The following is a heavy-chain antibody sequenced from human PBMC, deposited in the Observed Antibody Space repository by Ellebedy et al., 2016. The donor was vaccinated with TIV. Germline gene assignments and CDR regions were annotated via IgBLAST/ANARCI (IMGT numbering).Heavy chain of an antibody. Sequence: MPSETLSLTCTVSGGSISSNSYYWGWIRQPPGKGLEWIGSIYYSGTTSYNPSLKSRVTISGDASKNQFSLKLSFVTAADTAVYYCVRDQHEALSRVGYYPGYFDPWGQGTLVTVSS. CDR3: VRDQHEALSRVGYYPGYFDP. CDR2: IYYSGTT. CDR1: GGSISSNSYY. V-gene: IGHV4-39*07. D-gene: IGHD3-22*01. J-gene: IGHJ5*02.